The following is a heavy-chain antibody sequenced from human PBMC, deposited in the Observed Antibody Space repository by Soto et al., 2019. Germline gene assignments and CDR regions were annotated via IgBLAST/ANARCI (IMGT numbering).Heavy chain of an antibody. Sequence: SETLSLTCTVSGGSISSSSYYWGWIRQPPGKGLEWIGSIYYSGSTYYNPSLKSRVTISVDTSKNQFSLKLSSVTAADTAVYYCARAYYYDSSGYYMVFDYWGQGTLVTVSS. CDR2: IYYSGST. J-gene: IGHJ4*02. CDR1: GGSISSSSYY. CDR3: ARAYYYDSSGYYMVFDY. D-gene: IGHD3-22*01. V-gene: IGHV4-39*01.